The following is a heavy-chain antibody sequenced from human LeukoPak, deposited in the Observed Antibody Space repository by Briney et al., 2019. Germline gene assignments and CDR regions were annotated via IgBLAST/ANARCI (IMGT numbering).Heavy chain of an antibody. V-gene: IGHV3-9*01. J-gene: IGHJ4*02. CDR3: AKERHGFDY. CDR2: ISWNSGSI. Sequence: SLRLSCAASGFTFDDYAMHWVRQAPGKGLGWVSGISWNSGSIGYADSVKGRFTISRDNAKNSLYLQMNSLRAEDTALYYCAKERHGFDYWGQGTLVTVSS. CDR1: GFTFDDYA.